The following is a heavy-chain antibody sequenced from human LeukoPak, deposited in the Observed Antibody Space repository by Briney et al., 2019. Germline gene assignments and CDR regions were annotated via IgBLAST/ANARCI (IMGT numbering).Heavy chain of an antibody. CDR2: IYTSGST. CDR3: ARENIIVVVPAAIGWFDP. Sequence: SETLSLTCTVSGGSISGSSYYWTWIRQPAGKGLEWIGRIYTSGSTNFNPSLKSRVTISVDTSKNQFSLKLSSVTAADTAVYYCARENIIVVVPAAIGWFDPWGQGTLVTVSS. CDR1: GGSISGSSYY. V-gene: IGHV4-61*02. D-gene: IGHD2-2*01. J-gene: IGHJ5*02.